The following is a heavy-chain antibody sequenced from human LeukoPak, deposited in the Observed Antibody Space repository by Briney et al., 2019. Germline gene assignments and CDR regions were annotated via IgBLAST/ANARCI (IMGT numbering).Heavy chain of an antibody. J-gene: IGHJ6*02. CDR2: ISTDGSQT. Sequence: GGSLRLSCEASGITFSNYWMHWVRQAPGKGLMWVSQISTDGSQTLYADSVKGRFTISRDNAKSSLYLQMNSRRAEDTAVYYCARGDSGSSMIEDGMDVCGQGDTVTVSS. D-gene: IGHD6-13*01. V-gene: IGHV3-74*03. CDR3: ARGDSGSSMIEDGMDV. CDR1: GITFSNYW.